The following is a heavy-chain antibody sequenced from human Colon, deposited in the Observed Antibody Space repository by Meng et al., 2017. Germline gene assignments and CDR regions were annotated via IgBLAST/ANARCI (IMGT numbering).Heavy chain of an antibody. Sequence: VHLQGSGPGLVKPSGPLSLTCSVFGVSISSTNWWSWIRQSPGKGLEWIGEISQSGSSNYNPSLKSRVTMSLDKSKNHFFLNLSSVSAADTAVYYCAREDGSIGFTPAGQWGQGTLVTVSS. V-gene: IGHV4-4*02. D-gene: IGHD1-26*01. CDR3: AREDGSIGFTPAGQ. CDR2: ISQSGSS. J-gene: IGHJ1*01. CDR1: GVSISSTNW.